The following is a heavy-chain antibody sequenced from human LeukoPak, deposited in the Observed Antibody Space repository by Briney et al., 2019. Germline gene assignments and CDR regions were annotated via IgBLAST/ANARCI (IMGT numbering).Heavy chain of an antibody. CDR1: GGSFSGYY. CDR2: INHSGST. CDR3: AAGGNSDY. D-gene: IGHD4-23*01. V-gene: IGHV4-34*01. Sequence: SETLSLTCAVYGGSFSGYYWSWIRQPPGKGLEWIGEINHSGSTNYNPSLKSRVTISVDTSKNQCSLTLSSVPAADTAVYHCAAGGNSDYWGQGTLVTVSS. J-gene: IGHJ4*02.